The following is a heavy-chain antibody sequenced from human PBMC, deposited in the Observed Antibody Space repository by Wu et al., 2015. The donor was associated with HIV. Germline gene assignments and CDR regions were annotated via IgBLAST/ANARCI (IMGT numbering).Heavy chain of an antibody. CDR2: IVVGSGNT. D-gene: IGHD1-26*01. CDR1: GFTFTSSA. J-gene: IGHJ3*02. CDR3: AADLGVGATLDSAFDI. Sequence: QMQLVQSGPEVKKPGTSVKVSCKASGFTFTSSAMQWVRQARGQRLEWIGWIVVGSGNTNYAQKFQERVTITRDMSTSTAYMELSSLRSEDTAVYYCAADLGVGATLDSAFDIWGQGTMVTVSS. V-gene: IGHV1-58*02.